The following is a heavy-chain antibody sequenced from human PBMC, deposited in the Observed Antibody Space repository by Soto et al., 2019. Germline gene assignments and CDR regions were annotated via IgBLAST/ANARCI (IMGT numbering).Heavy chain of an antibody. J-gene: IGHJ6*03. Sequence: PGGSLRLCCAASGFTFSSYAMSWVRQAPGKGLEWVSAISGSGGSTYYADSVKGRFTISRDNSKNTLYLQMNSLRVEDTAVYYCAKIPYFDFWSGYGHYYYMDVWGKGTTVTVSS. CDR1: GFTFSSYA. CDR3: AKIPYFDFWSGYGHYYYMDV. V-gene: IGHV3-23*01. D-gene: IGHD3-3*01. CDR2: ISGSGGST.